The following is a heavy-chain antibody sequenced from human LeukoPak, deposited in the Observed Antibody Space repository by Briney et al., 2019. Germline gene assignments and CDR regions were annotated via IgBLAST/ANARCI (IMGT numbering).Heavy chain of an antibody. J-gene: IGHJ5*02. Sequence: ASVKVSCKSAGYTFPSYDINWVRQATGQGPEWMGWMNPNSGNTGYAQKFQGRVTISRNSSTNTAYMELSSLRPEDTAVYYCARGGRDCSSVACYRWFEPWGEGALVTVSS. CDR3: ARGGRDCSSVACYRWFEP. CDR1: GYTFPSYD. CDR2: MNPNSGNT. V-gene: IGHV1-8*03. D-gene: IGHD2-2*01.